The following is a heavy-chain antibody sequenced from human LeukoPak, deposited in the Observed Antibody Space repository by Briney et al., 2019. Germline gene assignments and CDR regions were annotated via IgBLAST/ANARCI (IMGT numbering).Heavy chain of an antibody. J-gene: IGHJ4*02. V-gene: IGHV3-15*01. Sequence: PGGSLRLSCAASGFTFSSYAMSWVRQAPGKGLEWVGRIKSKTDGGTTDYAAPVKGRFTISRDDSKNTLYLQMNSLKTEDTAVYYCTTAGSYYYDSSGYYPVDYWGQGTLVTVSS. CDR1: GFTFSSYA. D-gene: IGHD3-22*01. CDR2: IKSKTDGGTT. CDR3: TTAGSYYYDSSGYYPVDY.